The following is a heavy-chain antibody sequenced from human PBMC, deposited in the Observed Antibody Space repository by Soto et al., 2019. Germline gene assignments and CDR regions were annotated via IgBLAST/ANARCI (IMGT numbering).Heavy chain of an antibody. J-gene: IGHJ6*02. D-gene: IGHD2-2*02. CDR2: ISSRSDI. V-gene: IGHV3-21*01. CDR3: AREYTAWPLAYGLDV. CDR1: GFTFSTYS. Sequence: GGSLRLSCVGSGFTFSTYSINWVRQAPGKGLEWVSSISSRSDIYYADSVKGRFAISRDNAKNSVSLQMNSLRAEDTAVYYCAREYTAWPLAYGLDVWGQGXTVTVYS.